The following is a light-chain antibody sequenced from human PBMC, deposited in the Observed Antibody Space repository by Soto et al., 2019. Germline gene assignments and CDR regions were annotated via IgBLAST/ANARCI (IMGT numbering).Light chain of an antibody. J-gene: IGLJ1*01. V-gene: IGLV2-8*01. CDR2: EVS. CDR1: SSDVGGYNY. Sequence: TSSDVGGYNYVSWYQQHPGKAPKLMIYEVSKRPSGVPDRFSGSKSGNTASLTVSGLQAEDEADYYCSSYAGSNYVFGTGTKVTVL. CDR3: SSYAGSNYV.